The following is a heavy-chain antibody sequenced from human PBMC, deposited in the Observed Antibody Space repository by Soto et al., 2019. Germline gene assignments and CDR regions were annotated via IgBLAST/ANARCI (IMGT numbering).Heavy chain of an antibody. V-gene: IGHV3-30-3*01. Sequence: QVQLVESGGGVVQPGRSLRLSCAATGFTFSSYAMHWVRQAPGKGLEWVAVISYDGSNKYYADSVKGRFTISRDNSKNTLYLQMNSPRVEDTAVYYCARDYGDWGYYYYGMDVWGQGTTVTVS. CDR2: ISYDGSNK. D-gene: IGHD4-17*01. J-gene: IGHJ6*02. CDR1: GFTFSSYA. CDR3: ARDYGDWGYYYYGMDV.